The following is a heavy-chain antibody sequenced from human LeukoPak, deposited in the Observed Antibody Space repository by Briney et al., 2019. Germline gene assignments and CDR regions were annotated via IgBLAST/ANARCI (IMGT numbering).Heavy chain of an antibody. J-gene: IGHJ6*02. CDR3: ARKWAAAGTSVDYYYGMDV. D-gene: IGHD6-13*01. Sequence: GGSLRLSCAAAGFTVSSNYMGWVRQAPGKGLEWVSVIYSGGSTYYADSVKGRFTISRDNFKNTLYLQMNSLRAEDTAVYYCARKWAAAGTSVDYYYGMDVWGQGTTVTVSS. CDR2: IYSGGST. V-gene: IGHV3-53*01. CDR1: GFTVSSNY.